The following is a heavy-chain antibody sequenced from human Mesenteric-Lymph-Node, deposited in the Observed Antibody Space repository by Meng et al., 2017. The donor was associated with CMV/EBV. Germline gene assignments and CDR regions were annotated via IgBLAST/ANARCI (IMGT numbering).Heavy chain of an antibody. J-gene: IGHJ4*02. CDR1: GFTFDDYG. CDR3: ARARYSTYYFDY. V-gene: IGHV3-20*04. CDR2: INWNGGST. Sequence: GGSLRLSCAASGFTFDDYGMSWVRQAPGKGLEWVSGINWNGGSTGYADSVKGRFTISRDNAKNSLYLQMNSLRAEDTAVYYCARARYSTYYFDYWGQGTLVTVSS. D-gene: IGHD4-11*01.